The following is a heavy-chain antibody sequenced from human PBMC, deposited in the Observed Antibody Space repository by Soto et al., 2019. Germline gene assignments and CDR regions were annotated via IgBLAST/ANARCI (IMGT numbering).Heavy chain of an antibody. V-gene: IGHV3-23*01. CDR1: GFTFSSYA. CDR2: ISGSGGST. J-gene: IGHJ6*02. D-gene: IGHD5-12*01. CDR3: AKYSGWYYYYGMDV. Sequence: GGSLRLSCAASGFTFSSYAMSWVRQAPGKGLEWVSAISGSGGSTYYADSVKGRFTISRDNSKNTLYLQMNSLRAEDTAVYYCAKYSGWYYYYGMDVWGQGTTVTVSS.